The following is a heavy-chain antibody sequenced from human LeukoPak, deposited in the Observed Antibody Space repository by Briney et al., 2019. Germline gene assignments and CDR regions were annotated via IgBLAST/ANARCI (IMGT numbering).Heavy chain of an antibody. CDR2: IIPMFGTT. CDR3: AREEGSGSLEPQFDY. CDR1: GGTFSSYA. D-gene: IGHD3-10*01. Sequence: GAAVKLSCTPSGGTFSSYAVSWVRQPPGQGLEWMGGIIPMFGTTKYAQKFQGRVTITADESMSTAYMELSSLRSEDTAVYYCAREEGSGSLEPQFDYWGQGELVTVSS. J-gene: IGHJ4*02. V-gene: IGHV1-69*01.